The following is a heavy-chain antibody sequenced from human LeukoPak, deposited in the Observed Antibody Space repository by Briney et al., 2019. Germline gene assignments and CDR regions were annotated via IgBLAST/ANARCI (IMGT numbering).Heavy chain of an antibody. CDR3: ARNGVGATFGAFDI. J-gene: IGHJ3*02. CDR1: GGSFSGYY. V-gene: IGHV4-59*08. Sequence: SETLSLTCAVYGGSFSGYYWSWIRQPPGKGLEWIGYIYYSGSTNYNPSLKSRVTISVDTSKNQFSLKLSSVTAADTAVYYCARNGVGATFGAFDIWGQGTMVTVSS. D-gene: IGHD1-26*01. CDR2: IYYSGST.